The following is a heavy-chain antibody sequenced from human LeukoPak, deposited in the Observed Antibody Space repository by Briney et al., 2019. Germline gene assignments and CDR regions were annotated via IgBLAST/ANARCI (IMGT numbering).Heavy chain of an antibody. CDR2: INHSGST. Sequence: SETLSHTCAVYGGSFSGYYWSWIRQPPGKGLEWIGEINHSGSTNYNPSLKSRVTISVDTSKNQFSLKLSSVTAADTAVYYCARGVTFLDYWGQGTLVTVSS. CDR1: GGSFSGYY. V-gene: IGHV4-34*01. J-gene: IGHJ4*02. CDR3: ARGVTFLDY. D-gene: IGHD2/OR15-2a*01.